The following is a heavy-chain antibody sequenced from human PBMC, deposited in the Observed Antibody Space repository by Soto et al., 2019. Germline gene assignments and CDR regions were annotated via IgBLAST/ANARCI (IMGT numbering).Heavy chain of an antibody. Sequence: SETLSLTCAVSGGSISSGGYSWSWIRQPPGKGLEWIGYIYHSGSTYYNPSLKSRVTISVDRSKNQFSLKLSSVTAADTAVYYCARGLRAAVGTGSRFRYWGQGTLVTVSS. J-gene: IGHJ4*02. CDR3: ARGLRAAVGTGSRFRY. CDR1: GGSISSGGYS. V-gene: IGHV4-30-2*01. CDR2: IYHSGST. D-gene: IGHD6-13*01.